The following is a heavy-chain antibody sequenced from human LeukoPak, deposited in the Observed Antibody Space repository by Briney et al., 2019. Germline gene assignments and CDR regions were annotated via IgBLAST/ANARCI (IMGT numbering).Heavy chain of an antibody. Sequence: PSETLSLTCAVYGGSFSGYYWSWIRQPPGKGLEWIGEINHSGSTNYNPSLKSRVTISVDTSKNQFSLKLSSVTAADTAVYYCARRIAAAGNENIDYWGQGTLVTVSS. CDR1: GGSFSGYY. J-gene: IGHJ4*02. CDR3: ARRIAAAGNENIDY. V-gene: IGHV4-34*01. CDR2: INHSGST. D-gene: IGHD6-13*01.